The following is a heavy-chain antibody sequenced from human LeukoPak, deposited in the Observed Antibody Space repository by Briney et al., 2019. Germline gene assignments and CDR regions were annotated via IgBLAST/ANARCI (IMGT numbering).Heavy chain of an antibody. CDR2: INPSGGST. CDR1: GYTFTDYY. CDR3: ARDPDTAWYDFWSGYYPIPYFDY. Sequence: ASVKVSCKASGYTFTDYYLHWVRQAPGQGLEWMGIINPSGGSTSYAQKFQGRVTMTRDMSTSTVYMELSSLRSEDTAVYYCARDPDTAWYDFWSGYYPIPYFDYWGQGTLVTVSS. J-gene: IGHJ4*02. V-gene: IGHV1-46*01. D-gene: IGHD3-3*01.